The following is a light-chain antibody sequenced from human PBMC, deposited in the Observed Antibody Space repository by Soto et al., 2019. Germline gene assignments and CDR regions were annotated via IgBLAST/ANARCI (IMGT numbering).Light chain of an antibody. V-gene: IGKV3-15*01. CDR1: QSVSSD. Sequence: EIVMTQSPATLSVSPGERATVSCRASQSVSSDLAWYQQQPGQAPRLLIYGVSTRATGIPARFSGSGSGTDFTLTISSLQSEDFAVYYCLEYNHWPRCTFGQGNKV. CDR2: GVS. CDR3: LEYNHWPRCT. J-gene: IGKJ1*01.